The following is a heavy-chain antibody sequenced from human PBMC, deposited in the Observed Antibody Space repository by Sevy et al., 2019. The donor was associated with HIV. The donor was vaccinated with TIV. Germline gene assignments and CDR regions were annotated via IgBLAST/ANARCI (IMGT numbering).Heavy chain of an antibody. Sequence: ASVKVSCEASGVTFNNYGFSWVRQAPGQGLEWMGGIIPMFGTTDYAHNFQDRVTITADASTSIAYMELNSLISEDTAVYYCARGITFITGGGYYFDSWGQGTLVTVSS. J-gene: IGHJ4*02. CDR3: ARGITFITGGGYYFDS. CDR1: GVTFNNYG. CDR2: IIPMFGTT. V-gene: IGHV1-69*13. D-gene: IGHD3-16*01.